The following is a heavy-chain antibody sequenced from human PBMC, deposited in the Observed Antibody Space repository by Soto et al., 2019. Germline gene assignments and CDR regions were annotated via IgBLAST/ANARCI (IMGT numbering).Heavy chain of an antibody. J-gene: IGHJ4*02. V-gene: IGHV3-23*01. CDR3: AKPYKGRYLFPRFHYYFDY. CDR1: GFTFSSYA. Sequence: HPGGSLRLSCAASGFTFSSYAMSWVRQAPGKGLEWVSAISGSGGSTYYADSVKGRFTISRDNSKNTLYLQMNSLRAEDTAVYYCAKPYKGRYLFPRFHYYFDYWGQGTLVTVSS. D-gene: IGHD3-10*01. CDR2: ISGSGGST.